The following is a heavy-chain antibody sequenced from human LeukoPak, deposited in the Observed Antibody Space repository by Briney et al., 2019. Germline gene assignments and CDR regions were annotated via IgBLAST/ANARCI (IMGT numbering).Heavy chain of an antibody. Sequence: PGRSLRLSCAASGFTFSSYAMHWVRQAPGKGLEWVAVISYDGSNKYYADSVKGRFTISRDNSKNTLYLQMNSLRAEDTAVYYCARDQEGIVVVPAAINYYYYGMDVSGKGTTVTVSS. J-gene: IGHJ6*04. CDR3: ARDQEGIVVVPAAINYYYYGMDV. V-gene: IGHV3-30*04. CDR1: GFTFSSYA. CDR2: ISYDGSNK. D-gene: IGHD2-2*02.